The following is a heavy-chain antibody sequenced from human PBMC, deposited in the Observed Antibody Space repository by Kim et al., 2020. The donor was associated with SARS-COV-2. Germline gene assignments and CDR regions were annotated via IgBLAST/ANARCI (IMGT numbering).Heavy chain of an antibody. CDR2: ISSSSSYI. Sequence: GGSLRLSCAASGFTFSSYSMNWVRQAPGKGLECVSSISSSSSYIYYADSVKGRFTISRDNAKNSLYLQMNSLRAEDTAVYYCARDKGEQLGSPNWFDPWGQGTLVTVSS. CDR3: ARDKGEQLGSPNWFDP. V-gene: IGHV3-21*01. CDR1: GFTFSSYS. J-gene: IGHJ5*02. D-gene: IGHD6-13*01.